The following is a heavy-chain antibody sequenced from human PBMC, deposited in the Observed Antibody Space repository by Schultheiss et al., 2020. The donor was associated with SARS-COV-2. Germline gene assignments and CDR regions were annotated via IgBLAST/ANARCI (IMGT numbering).Heavy chain of an antibody. D-gene: IGHD6-13*01. Sequence: GGSLRLSCKGSGYSFTSYWIGWVRQMPGKGLEWMGIIYPGDSDTRYSPSFQGQVTISADKSISTAYLQWSSLKASDTAMYYCARVRSSSWDGPYYYGMDVWGQGTTVTVSS. J-gene: IGHJ6*02. CDR1: GYSFTSYW. CDR3: ARVRSSSWDGPYYYGMDV. CDR2: IYPGDSDT. V-gene: IGHV5-51*01.